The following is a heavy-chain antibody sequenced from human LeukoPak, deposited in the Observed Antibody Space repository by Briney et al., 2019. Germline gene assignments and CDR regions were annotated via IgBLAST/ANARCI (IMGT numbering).Heavy chain of an antibody. CDR1: GYTFTGYY. D-gene: IGHD4-17*01. J-gene: IGHJ4*02. Sequence: ASVKVSCKASGYTFTGYYMHWVRQAPGQGLEWMGWINPNSGGTNYAQKFQGRVTMTRDTSISTAYMELSRLRSDDTAVYYCGYMTTVTYSVDYWGQGTLVTVSS. CDR3: GYMTTVTYSVDY. CDR2: INPNSGGT. V-gene: IGHV1-2*02.